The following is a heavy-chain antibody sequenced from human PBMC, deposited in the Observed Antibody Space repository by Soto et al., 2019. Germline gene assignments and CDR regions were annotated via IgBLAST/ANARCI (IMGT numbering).Heavy chain of an antibody. CDR2: IYYSGST. J-gene: IGHJ5*02. CDR3: ARDHRLYCSGGSCYEGGRWFDP. D-gene: IGHD2-15*01. V-gene: IGHV4-31*03. CDR1: GGSISSGGYY. Sequence: SETLSLTCTVSGGSISSGGYYWSWIRQHPGKGLEWIGYIYYSGSTYYNPSLKSRVTISVDTSKNQFSLKLSSVTAADTAVYYCARDHRLYCSGGSCYEGGRWFDPWGQGTLVTVS.